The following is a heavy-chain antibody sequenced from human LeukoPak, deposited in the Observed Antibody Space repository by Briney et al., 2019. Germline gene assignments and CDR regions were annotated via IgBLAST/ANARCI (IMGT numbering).Heavy chain of an antibody. CDR1: GYSISSGYY. J-gene: IGHJ4*02. V-gene: IGHV4-38-2*02. CDR3: ARDLAGVAAAGIDY. D-gene: IGHD6-13*01. CDR2: VYHSGST. Sequence: PSETLSLTCAVSGYSISSGYYWGWIRQPPGKGLEWIGTVYHSGSTYYNPSLKGRVTISVDTSKNQFSLKLSSVTAADTAVYYCARDLAGVAAAGIDYWGQGTLVTVSS.